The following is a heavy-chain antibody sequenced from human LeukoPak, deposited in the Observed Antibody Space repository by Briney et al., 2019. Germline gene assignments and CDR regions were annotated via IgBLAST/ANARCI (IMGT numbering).Heavy chain of an antibody. CDR3: ARDGGYSYGSALGGY. J-gene: IGHJ4*02. CDR2: IKQDGSEK. Sequence: QPGGSLRLSCAASGFTFSSYWMSWVRQAPGKGLEWVANIKQDGSEKYYVDSVKGRFTISRDNAKNSLYLQMNSLRAEDTAVYYCARDGGYSYGSALGGYWGQGTLVTVSS. D-gene: IGHD5-18*01. V-gene: IGHV3-7*01. CDR1: GFTFSSYW.